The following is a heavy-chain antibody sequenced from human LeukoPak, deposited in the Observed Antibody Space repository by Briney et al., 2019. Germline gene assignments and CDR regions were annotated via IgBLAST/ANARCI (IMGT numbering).Heavy chain of an antibody. CDR1: GYTFTSYA. V-gene: IGHV1-3*01. J-gene: IGHJ4*02. D-gene: IGHD6-19*01. CDR2: INAGNGNT. Sequence: ASVTVSCTASGYTFTSYAMHWVRQAPGQGLEWMGWINAGNGNTKYSQKFQGRVTITRDTSASTAYMELSSLRSEDTAVYYCANIAVAGKAADYWGQGTLVTVSS. CDR3: ANIAVAGKAADY.